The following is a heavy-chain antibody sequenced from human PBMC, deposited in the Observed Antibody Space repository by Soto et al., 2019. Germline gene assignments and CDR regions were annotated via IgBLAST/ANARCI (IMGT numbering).Heavy chain of an antibody. CDR1: GGTFSSYA. V-gene: IGHV1-69*13. D-gene: IGHD1-20*01. CDR3: ARDRVRYNWNDNWFDP. CDR2: IIPIFGTA. J-gene: IGHJ5*02. Sequence: SVKVSCKASGGTFSSYAISWVRQAPGQGLEWMGGIIPIFGTANYAQKFQGRVTITADESTSTAYMELSSLRSEDTAVYYCARDRVRYNWNDNWFDPWGQGXLVTVYS.